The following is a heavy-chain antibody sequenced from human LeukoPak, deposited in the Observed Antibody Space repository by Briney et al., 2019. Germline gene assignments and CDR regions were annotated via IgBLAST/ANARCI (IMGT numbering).Heavy chain of an antibody. J-gene: IGHJ4*02. D-gene: IGHD6-6*01. CDR3: TYTSSSGVVY. V-gene: IGHV3-73*01. CDR2: IRNKANNYAT. Sequence: GGSLRLSCAASGFTFSVSAMYWVRQASGKGLEWVGRIRNKANNYATAYAASLKGRFTISRDDSKNTAYLQMNSLETEDTAMYYCTYTSSSGVVYWGQGTLVAVSS. CDR1: GFTFSVSA.